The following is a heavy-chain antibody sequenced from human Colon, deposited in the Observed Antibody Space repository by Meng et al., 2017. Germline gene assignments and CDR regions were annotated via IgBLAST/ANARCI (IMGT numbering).Heavy chain of an antibody. Sequence: QPQDSEPVLVRASEIRLPTCNVSCGSGSSGTYYWSWILQPPGKGLEWIGCIYYSVTTNYNPSLKSRVTISVDTSKNQFSRKLSSVTPADTAVYFCARDRVPGKYWGQGTLVTVSS. CDR3: ARDRVPGKY. V-gene: IGHV4-61*01. CDR1: CGSGSSGTYY. J-gene: IGHJ4*02. CDR2: IYYSVTT. D-gene: IGHD1-14*01.